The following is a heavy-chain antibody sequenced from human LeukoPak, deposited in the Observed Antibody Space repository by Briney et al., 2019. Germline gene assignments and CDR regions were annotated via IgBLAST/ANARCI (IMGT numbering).Heavy chain of an antibody. J-gene: IGHJ4*02. V-gene: IGHV3-23*01. D-gene: IGHD1-1*01. Sequence: GGSLRLSCAASGLTFSSYAMSWVRQAPGKGLEWVSAISGSGGSTYYADSVKGRFTISRENSKNTLYLQMNSLRAEDTAVYYCAKDPTPWSFDYWGQGTLVTVSS. CDR3: AKDPTPWSFDY. CDR2: ISGSGGST. CDR1: GLTFSSYA.